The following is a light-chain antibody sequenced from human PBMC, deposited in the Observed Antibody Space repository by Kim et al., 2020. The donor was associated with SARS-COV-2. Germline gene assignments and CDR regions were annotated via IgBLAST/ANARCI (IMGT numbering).Light chain of an antibody. V-gene: IGLV2-11*02. J-gene: IGLJ1*01. Sequence: GQSGTISCTGTSSDVGAYNYVTGYQQHPGKAPKLMIYDVSKRPSGVPDRFSGSKSGNTASLTISGLQAEDEADYYCCSYAGSYTYVFGTGTKVTVL. CDR1: SSDVGAYNY. CDR3: CSYAGSYTYV. CDR2: DVS.